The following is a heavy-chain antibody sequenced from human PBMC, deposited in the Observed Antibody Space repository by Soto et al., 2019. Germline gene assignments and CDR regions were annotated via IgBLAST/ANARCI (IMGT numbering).Heavy chain of an antibody. Sequence: QVPLVESGGGVVQPGGSLRLSCTTSGFTFNTSGMHWVRQAPGKGLEWVAIIWYDGSNKYYADSVKGRFTISRDNSKNTLDLQMNSLRAEDTALYYCARADCTGAYCYSWPFNYGVDVWGQGTTVTVSS. CDR1: GFTFNTSG. V-gene: IGHV3-33*08. D-gene: IGHD2-15*01. CDR2: IWYDGSNK. J-gene: IGHJ6*02. CDR3: ARADCTGAYCYSWPFNYGVDV.